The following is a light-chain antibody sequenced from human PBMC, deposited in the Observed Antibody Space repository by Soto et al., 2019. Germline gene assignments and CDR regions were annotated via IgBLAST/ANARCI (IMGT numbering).Light chain of an antibody. CDR1: QSVSSN. V-gene: IGKV3-15*01. CDR3: QQYNSWRT. Sequence: EIVLTQSPATLPVSPGERATLSCRASQSVSSNLAWYQQKPGQAPRLLIYAASTRATGIPARFSGSGSGTEFTLTISSLQSEDFAVYYCQQYNSWRTFGQGTKV. CDR2: AAS. J-gene: IGKJ1*01.